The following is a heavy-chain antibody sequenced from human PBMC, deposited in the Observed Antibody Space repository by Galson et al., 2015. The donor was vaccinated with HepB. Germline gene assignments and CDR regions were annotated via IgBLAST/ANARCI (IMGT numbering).Heavy chain of an antibody. D-gene: IGHD3-10*01. CDR3: ARRISLVRGIITKPDYYYGIDV. CDR2: INPDGSEK. V-gene: IGHV3-7*03. CDR1: EFTFSSYW. J-gene: IGHJ6*02. Sequence: SLRLSCAGSEFTFSSYWMNWVRQAPGKGLEWVANINPDGSEKSYVASLRGRFTVSRDNDKNALYLQMDSLRAEDTAVYYCARRISLVRGIITKPDYYYGIDVWGQGTTVTVAS.